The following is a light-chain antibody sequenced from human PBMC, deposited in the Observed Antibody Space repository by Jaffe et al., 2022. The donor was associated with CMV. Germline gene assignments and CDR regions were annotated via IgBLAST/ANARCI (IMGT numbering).Light chain of an antibody. CDR3: ASYTSRSTLV. J-gene: IGLJ2*01. CDR2: DVT. Sequence: QSALTQPASVSGSPGQTITIACTGTGDDIGGYGFVSWYQQHPGKPPQLLIYDVTKRPSGVSSRFSASKSGNTASLTISGLQADDEGLYHCASYTSRSTLVFGGGTTLTVL. V-gene: IGLV2-14*03. CDR1: GDDIGGYGF.